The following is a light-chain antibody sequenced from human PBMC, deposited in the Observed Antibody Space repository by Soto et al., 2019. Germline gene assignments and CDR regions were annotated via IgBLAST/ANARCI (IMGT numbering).Light chain of an antibody. CDR3: QVWDPSSDHVL. J-gene: IGLJ3*02. CDR1: NIGSKS. V-gene: IGLV3-21*02. Sequence: SYELTQPPSVSVAPGQTARITCGGANIGSKSVHWYQQRPGQAPVLVVYDDTDRPSGIPARFSGSNSGNTATLTISRVGAGDEADYYCQVWDPSSDHVLFGGGTKLTVL. CDR2: DDT.